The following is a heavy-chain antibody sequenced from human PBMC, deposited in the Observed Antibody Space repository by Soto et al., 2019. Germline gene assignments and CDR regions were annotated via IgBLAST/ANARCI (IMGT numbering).Heavy chain of an antibody. D-gene: IGHD5-18*01. Sequence: QAQLVPSGAEVKKPGASVKVSCKASGYTFYSHSISWVRQAPGQGLEWMGRINGDYGNTQYAQKLRGRVTMTTDTSTTTVYMELTNLRSDDTAVYYCARCIQGDYYYGMDVWGQGTTVTVSS. CDR3: ARCIQGDYYYGMDV. J-gene: IGHJ6*02. CDR2: INGDYGNT. V-gene: IGHV1-18*01. CDR1: GYTFYSHS.